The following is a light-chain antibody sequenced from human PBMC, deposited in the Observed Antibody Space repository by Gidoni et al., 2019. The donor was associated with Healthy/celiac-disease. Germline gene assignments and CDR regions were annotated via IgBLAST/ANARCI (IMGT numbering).Light chain of an antibody. J-gene: IGLJ2*01. V-gene: IGLV2-14*01. CDR3: SSYTSSSTVV. Sequence: QSALPPPASVSGSPGQSITISCTGTSRDVGGYNYVSWYQQHPGKAPKLMIYDVSNRPSGVSNRFSGSKSGNTASLTISGLQAEDEADYYCSSYTSSSTVVFGGGTKLTVL. CDR1: SRDVGGYNY. CDR2: DVS.